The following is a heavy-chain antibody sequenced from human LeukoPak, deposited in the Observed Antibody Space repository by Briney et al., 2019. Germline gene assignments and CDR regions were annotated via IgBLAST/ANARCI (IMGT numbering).Heavy chain of an antibody. CDR1: GGTFSSYA. D-gene: IGHD1-1*01. J-gene: IGHJ5*02. Sequence: GASVKVSCKASGGTFSSYAISWVRQAPGQGLEWMGRIIPILGIANYAQKFQGRVTITADKSTSTAYMELSSLRSEDTAVYYCARDSYNYLAYNWFDPWGQGTLVTVSS. CDR2: IIPILGIA. V-gene: IGHV1-69*04. CDR3: ARDSYNYLAYNWFDP.